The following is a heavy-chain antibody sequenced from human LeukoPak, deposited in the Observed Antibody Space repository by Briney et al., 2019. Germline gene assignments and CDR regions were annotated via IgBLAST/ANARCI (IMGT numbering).Heavy chain of an antibody. CDR3: ARGIYNTYLDY. CDR2: IYYSGST. D-gene: IGHD1-1*01. CDR1: GGSISSSSYY. V-gene: IGHV4-39*01. Sequence: PSETLSLTCTVSGGSISSSSYYWGWIRQPPGKGLEWIGSIYYSGSTYYNPSLKSRVTISVDTSKNQFSLKLSSVTAADTAVYYCARGIYNTYLDYWGQGTLVTVSS. J-gene: IGHJ4*02.